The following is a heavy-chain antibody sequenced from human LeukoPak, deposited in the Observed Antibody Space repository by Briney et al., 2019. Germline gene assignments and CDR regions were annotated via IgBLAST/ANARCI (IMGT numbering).Heavy chain of an antibody. V-gene: IGHV3-30*03. Sequence: PGGSLRLSCVASGFPFSSYWMTWVRQAPGKGLEWVAGMSFDGSQYYIESVKGRFTISRDNSGNTVYLHMTSLRPEDTAVYFCAREGHTSGFCGAFDLWGQGTTVTISS. CDR1: GFPFSSYW. CDR2: MSFDGSQ. D-gene: IGHD5-12*01. J-gene: IGHJ3*01. CDR3: AREGHTSGFCGAFDL.